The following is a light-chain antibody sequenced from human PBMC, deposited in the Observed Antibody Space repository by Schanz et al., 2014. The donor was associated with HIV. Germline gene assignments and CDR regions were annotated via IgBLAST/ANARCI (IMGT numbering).Light chain of an antibody. Sequence: IQMTQSPSIVSASVGDRVTITCRASQTIGRFLAWYQQKPGRAPKLLIYQASTLQTGVPSRFSGSGSGTSFTLPITSLQPDDFAPYYCQQCVTYPYTFGQGTKLDIK. V-gene: IGKV1-5*03. CDR1: QTIGRF. CDR3: QQCVTYPYT. CDR2: QAS. J-gene: IGKJ2*01.